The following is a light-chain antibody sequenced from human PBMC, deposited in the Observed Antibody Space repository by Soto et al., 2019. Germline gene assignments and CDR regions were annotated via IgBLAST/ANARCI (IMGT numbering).Light chain of an antibody. CDR2: EVT. Sequence: QSVLTQPPSASGSPGQSVTISCTGTSSDVGGYDYVSWYQQHPGKAPKLMIYEVTIRPSGVSDRFSGSKSGNTASLTVSGLQAEDEADYYCAVWDDSVSGQVFGGGTKVTVL. V-gene: IGLV2-8*01. J-gene: IGLJ2*01. CDR3: AVWDDSVSGQV. CDR1: SSDVGGYDY.